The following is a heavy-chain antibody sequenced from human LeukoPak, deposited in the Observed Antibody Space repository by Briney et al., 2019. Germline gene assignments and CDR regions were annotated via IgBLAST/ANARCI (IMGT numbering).Heavy chain of an antibody. Sequence: GGSLRLSCAASGFTFSGYWMHWVRQVPGKGLVWVSRISPDGRTITYADSVKGRFTISRDNAKNTLYLQMNSLRDDDTAVYYCATAGNYRFDSWGQGTPVTVSS. V-gene: IGHV3-74*01. J-gene: IGHJ4*02. D-gene: IGHD1-7*01. CDR1: GFTFSGYW. CDR2: ISPDGRTI. CDR3: ATAGNYRFDS.